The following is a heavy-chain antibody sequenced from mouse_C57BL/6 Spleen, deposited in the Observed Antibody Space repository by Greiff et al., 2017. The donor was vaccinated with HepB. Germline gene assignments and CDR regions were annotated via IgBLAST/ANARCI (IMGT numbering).Heavy chain of an antibody. CDR2: ISSGSSTV. CDR1: GFTFSDYG. Sequence: EVKVVESGGGLVKPGGSLKLSCAASGFTFSDYGMHWVRQAPEKGLEWVAYISSGSSTVYYADTVKGRFTISRDNANNTLFLQMTSLRSEDTAMYYCARLDYGTWGQGNLVTVSA. D-gene: IGHD1-1*01. V-gene: IGHV5-17*01. CDR3: ARLDYGT. J-gene: IGHJ3*01.